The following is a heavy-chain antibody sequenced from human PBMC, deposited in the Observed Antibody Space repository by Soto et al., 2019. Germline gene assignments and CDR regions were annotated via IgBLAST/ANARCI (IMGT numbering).Heavy chain of an antibody. CDR1: GYTFTSYA. J-gene: IGHJ6*02. CDR3: ARDLLSSLGVHYYYYGMDV. V-gene: IGHV1-3*01. Sequence: SVKVSCKASGYTFTSYAMHWVRHAPGQRLEWMGWINAGNGNTKYSQKFRGRVTITRDTSASTAYMELSSLRSEDTAVYYCARDLLSSLGVHYYYYGMDVWGQGTTVTVS. CDR2: INAGNGNT. D-gene: IGHD3-10*01.